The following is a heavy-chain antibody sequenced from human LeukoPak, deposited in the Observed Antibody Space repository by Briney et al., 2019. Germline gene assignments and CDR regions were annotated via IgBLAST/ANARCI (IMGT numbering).Heavy chain of an antibody. J-gene: IGHJ4*02. CDR2: IRSRAYSGTT. Sequence: GGSLRLSCTASGFIFGDYAMSWVRQAPGKGLEGVGFIRSRAYSGTTEYAASVKGRFVISRDDSKSIAYLEMNSLKVEDTAVYYCTRGGGHPVTMSQYDFWGQGTLVTVSS. CDR1: GFIFGDYA. V-gene: IGHV3-49*04. D-gene: IGHD4-17*01. CDR3: TRGGGHPVTMSQYDF.